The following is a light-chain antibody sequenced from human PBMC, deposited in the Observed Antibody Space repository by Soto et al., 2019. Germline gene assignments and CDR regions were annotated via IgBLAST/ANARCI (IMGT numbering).Light chain of an antibody. V-gene: IGKV1-27*01. Sequence: DIQVTQSQTSLYASLGDRVSITCRASQAIGVYLAWFQQQPGKVPKLLIYAASALQSGVPSRFSGSGSGTDITLTISSLQPEDIATYYGQKYNSAPLTFGGGTKVEI. CDR2: AAS. CDR1: QAIGVY. CDR3: QKYNSAPLT. J-gene: IGKJ4*01.